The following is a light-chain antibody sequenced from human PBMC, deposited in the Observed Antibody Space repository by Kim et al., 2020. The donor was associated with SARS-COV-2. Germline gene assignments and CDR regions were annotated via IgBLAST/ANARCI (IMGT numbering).Light chain of an antibody. CDR3: NSRDSSGNHLV. Sequence: SSELTQDPAVSVALGQTVRITCQGDSLRSYYASWYQQKPGQAPVLVIYGKNNRPSGIPDRFSGSSSGNTASLTLTGAQAEDEADYYCNSRDSSGNHLVFGGGTRRTVL. V-gene: IGLV3-19*01. CDR2: GKN. CDR1: SLRSYY. J-gene: IGLJ3*02.